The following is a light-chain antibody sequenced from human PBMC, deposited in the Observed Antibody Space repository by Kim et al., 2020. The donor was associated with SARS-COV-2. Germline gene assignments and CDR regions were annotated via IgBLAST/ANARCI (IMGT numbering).Light chain of an antibody. Sequence: PGERATLSCRASQTVSTNLAWYQQKPGQAPRLLIFGASYRATDIPARFGGSGSGTDFTLIISSLEPEDFAVYYCQHRSNWPPSLAFGAGTKVDIK. CDR2: GAS. CDR1: QTVSTN. V-gene: IGKV3-11*01. CDR3: QHRSNWPPSLA. J-gene: IGKJ4*01.